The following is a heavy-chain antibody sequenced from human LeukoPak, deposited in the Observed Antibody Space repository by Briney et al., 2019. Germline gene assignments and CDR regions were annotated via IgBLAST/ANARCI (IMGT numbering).Heavy chain of an antibody. Sequence: SETLSLTCTVSGYSISSGYYWGWIRQPPGKGLEWIGSIYHSGSTYYNPSLKSRVTISVDTSKNQFSLKLSSVTAADTAVYYCARDFKADPPSYGDYVPYNWFDPWGQGTLVTVSS. CDR2: IYHSGST. CDR3: ARDFKADPPSYGDYVPYNWFDP. CDR1: GYSISSGYY. J-gene: IGHJ5*02. D-gene: IGHD4-17*01. V-gene: IGHV4-38-2*02.